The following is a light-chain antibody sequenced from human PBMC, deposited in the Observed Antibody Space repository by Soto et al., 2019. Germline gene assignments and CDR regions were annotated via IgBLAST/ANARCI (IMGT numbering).Light chain of an antibody. J-gene: IGLJ1*01. CDR2: EGT. CDR3: YSYAGENLYV. Sequence: QSVLTQPASVSASAGQSITIPCTGTSSDVGSYNLVSCFQQHPGKVPKLLIYEGTKRPSGLSDRFSGSKSGTTASLTISGLQAEDEAHYYCYSYAGENLYVFGTGTKVTVL. CDR1: SSDVGSYNL. V-gene: IGLV2-23*01.